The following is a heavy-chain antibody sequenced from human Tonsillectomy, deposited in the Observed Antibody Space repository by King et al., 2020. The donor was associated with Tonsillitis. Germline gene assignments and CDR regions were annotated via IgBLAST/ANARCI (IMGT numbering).Heavy chain of an antibody. CDR2: ISYDGSNK. D-gene: IGHD5-24*01. CDR3: ARDLLLGDGYNAYYFDY. J-gene: IGHJ4*02. CDR1: GFTFSSYA. Sequence: VQLVESGGGVVQPGRSLRLSCAASGFTFSSYAMHWVRQAPGKGLEWVAVISYDGSNKYYADSVKGRFTISRDNSKNTLYLQMNSLRAEDTAVYYCARDLLLGDGYNAYYFDYWGQGTLVTVSS. V-gene: IGHV3-30-3*01.